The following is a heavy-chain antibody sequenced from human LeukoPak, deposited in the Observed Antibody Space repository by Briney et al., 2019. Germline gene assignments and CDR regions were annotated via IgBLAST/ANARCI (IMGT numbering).Heavy chain of an antibody. CDR3: ASSDFWSGYFHWFDP. Sequence: SETLSLTCTVSGGSISSYHWSWIRQPPGKGLEWIGYIYYSGSTNYNPSLKSRVTISVDTSKNQFSLKLSSVTAADTAVYYCASSDFWSGYFHWFDPWGQGTLVTVSS. D-gene: IGHD3-3*01. J-gene: IGHJ5*02. V-gene: IGHV4-59*01. CDR2: IYYSGST. CDR1: GGSISSYH.